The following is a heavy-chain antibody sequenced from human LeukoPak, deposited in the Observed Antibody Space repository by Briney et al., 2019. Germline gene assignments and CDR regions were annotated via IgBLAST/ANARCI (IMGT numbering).Heavy chain of an antibody. Sequence: GGSLRLSCAASGFTFSSYSMNWVRKAPGKGLEWVSSISSSSSYIYYADSVKGRFTISRDNAKNSLYLQMNSLRAEDTAVYYCARDGGDFFDYWGQGTLVTVSS. V-gene: IGHV3-21*01. CDR2: ISSSSSYI. D-gene: IGHD3-16*01. CDR3: ARDGGDFFDY. CDR1: GFTFSSYS. J-gene: IGHJ4*02.